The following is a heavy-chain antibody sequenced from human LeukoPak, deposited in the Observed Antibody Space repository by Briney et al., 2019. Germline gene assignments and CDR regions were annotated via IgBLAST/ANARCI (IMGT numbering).Heavy chain of an antibody. CDR3: ARENYYYYYMDV. Sequence: SETLSLTCTVSGGFITSSSYYWGWIRQPPGKGLEWIGSVYYSGNTYYNSSLKSRVTISVDTSKNQFSLKLSSVTAADTAVYYCARENYYYYYMDVWGKGTTVTISS. CDR1: GGFITSSSYY. CDR2: VYYSGNT. J-gene: IGHJ6*03. V-gene: IGHV4-39*07.